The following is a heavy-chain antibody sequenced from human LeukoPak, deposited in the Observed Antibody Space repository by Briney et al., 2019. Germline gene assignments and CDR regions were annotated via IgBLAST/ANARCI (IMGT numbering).Heavy chain of an antibody. CDR1: GGSISSYY. J-gene: IGHJ4*02. CDR2: IYTSGST. CDR3: ARVHSSSWYDFFDY. V-gene: IGHV4-4*07. D-gene: IGHD6-13*01. Sequence: SETLSLTCAVSGGSISSYYWSWIRQPAGKGLEWIGRIYTSGSTNYNPSLKSRVTMSVDTSKNQFSLKLSSVTAADTAVYYCARVHSSSWYDFFDYWGQGTLVTVSS.